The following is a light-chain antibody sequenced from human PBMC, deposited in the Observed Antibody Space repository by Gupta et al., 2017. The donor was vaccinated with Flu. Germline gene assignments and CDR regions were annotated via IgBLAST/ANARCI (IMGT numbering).Light chain of an antibody. CDR1: QGVGDN. V-gene: IGKV3-15*01. CDR2: GAS. CDR3: QQHDDWPPWT. J-gene: IGKJ5*01. Sequence: TQSPAALSVSPGQSATLSCRASQGVGDNIAWYKEKPGQAPRLLIYGASTRGTGVPARFSGSGCGTDFTLTINNRQSDDFAIYYCQQHDDWPPWTFGQGTRMEIK.